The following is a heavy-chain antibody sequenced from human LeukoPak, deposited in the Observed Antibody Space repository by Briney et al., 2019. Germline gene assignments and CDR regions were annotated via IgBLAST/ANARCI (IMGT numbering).Heavy chain of an antibody. CDR1: GGSISSSSYY. Sequence: PSETLSLTCTVSGGSISSSSYYWGWIRQPPGKGLEWIGSIYYSGSTYYNPSLKSRVTISVDTSKNQFSLKLSSVTAADTAVYYCARNSHSSPGYFDYWGQGTLVTVSS. CDR3: ARNSHSSPGYFDY. J-gene: IGHJ4*02. CDR2: IYYSGST. D-gene: IGHD6-13*01. V-gene: IGHV4-39*07.